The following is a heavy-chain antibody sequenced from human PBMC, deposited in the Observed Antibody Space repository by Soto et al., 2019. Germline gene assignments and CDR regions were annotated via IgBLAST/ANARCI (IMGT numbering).Heavy chain of an antibody. CDR3: ARELDGIDV. Sequence: PGGSLRLSCAASGFTFSNYAMSWVRQAPGKGLEWVSTISTSGGSTYSADSVKGRFTISRDNSKNTLYLQMNSLRAEDTAVYYCARELDGIDVWGQGTTVTVSS. CDR1: GFTFSNYA. CDR2: ISTSGGST. J-gene: IGHJ6*02. V-gene: IGHV3-23*01.